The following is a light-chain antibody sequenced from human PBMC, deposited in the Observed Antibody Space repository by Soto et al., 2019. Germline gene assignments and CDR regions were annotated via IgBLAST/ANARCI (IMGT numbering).Light chain of an antibody. CDR1: QSISSY. CDR2: KAS. Sequence: DIQMTQSPSTLSASVGDRVTITCRASQSISSYLAWYQQKPGKAPKLLIYKASSLESGVPSRFSGSGSVTEFTLTVSSLQPDDFATYYCQQYNSYSWTFGQGTKVEIK. V-gene: IGKV1-5*03. CDR3: QQYNSYSWT. J-gene: IGKJ1*01.